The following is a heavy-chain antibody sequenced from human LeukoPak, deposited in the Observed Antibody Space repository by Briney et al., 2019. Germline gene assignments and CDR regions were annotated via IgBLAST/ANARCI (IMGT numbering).Heavy chain of an antibody. CDR3: ARDMGGYCSGGSCYSGWFDS. Sequence: GGSLRLSCAASGFTFTSYSMNWVRQAPGKGLEWVSSITSSGTYIYYADSVRGRFTISRDNAKNSLYLQMNSLRAEGTAVYYCARDMGGYCSGGSCYSGWFDSWGQGTLVTVSS. V-gene: IGHV3-21*01. D-gene: IGHD2-15*01. CDR2: ITSSGTYI. J-gene: IGHJ5*01. CDR1: GFTFTSYS.